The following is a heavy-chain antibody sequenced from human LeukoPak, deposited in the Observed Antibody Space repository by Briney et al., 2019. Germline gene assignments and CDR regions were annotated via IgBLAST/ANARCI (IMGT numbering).Heavy chain of an antibody. Sequence: GRSLRLSCAASGFTLDDYAMHWVRQAPGKGLEWVSGISWNGGSIDYADSVKGRFTISRDNAKNSLYLQMNSLRAEDTAVYYCARGQIPFYYYMDVWGKGTTVTVSS. D-gene: IGHD2-2*02. CDR2: ISWNGGSI. V-gene: IGHV3-9*01. CDR3: ARGQIPFYYYMDV. J-gene: IGHJ6*03. CDR1: GFTLDDYA.